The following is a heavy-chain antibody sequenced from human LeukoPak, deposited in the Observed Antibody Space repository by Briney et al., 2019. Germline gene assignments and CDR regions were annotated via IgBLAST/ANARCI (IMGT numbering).Heavy chain of an antibody. V-gene: IGHV3-20*04. CDR3: ARGGLWYQSL. J-gene: IGHJ4*02. D-gene: IGHD2-2*01. CDR1: GFTFDDYG. CDR2: INWNGGST. Sequence: GGSLRLSCAASGFTFDDYGMSWVRQAPGKGLEWVSGINWNGGSTGYADSVKGRFTISRDNAKNSLYLQMNSLRAEVPALYYCARGGLWYQSLWGQGTLVTVSS.